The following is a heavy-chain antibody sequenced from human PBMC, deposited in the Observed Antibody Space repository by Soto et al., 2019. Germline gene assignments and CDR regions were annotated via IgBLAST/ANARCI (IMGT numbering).Heavy chain of an antibody. V-gene: IGHV5-10-1*01. CDR2: IDPSDSYT. CDR1: GYSFTSYW. J-gene: IGHJ6*02. Sequence: GESLKISCKGSGYSFTSYWISWVRQMPGKGLEWMGRIDPSDSYTNYSPSFQGHVTISADKSISTAYLQWSSLKASDTAMYYCARQNYYDSSGDFSTDYYYYGMDVWGQGTTVTVSS. D-gene: IGHD3-22*01. CDR3: ARQNYYDSSGDFSTDYYYYGMDV.